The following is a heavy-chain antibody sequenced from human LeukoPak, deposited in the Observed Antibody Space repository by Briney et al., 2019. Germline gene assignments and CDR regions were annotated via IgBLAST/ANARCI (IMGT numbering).Heavy chain of an antibody. V-gene: IGHV3-23*01. CDR1: GFTFSSYA. Sequence: GGSLRLSCAASGFTFSSYAMSWVRQAPGKGLEWVSAISSSGGSTYYADSVKGRFTISRDNSKNTLYLQMNSLRAEDTAVYYCAKVSGYYDSSGYYPHYWGQGTLVTVSS. CDR3: AKVSGYYDSSGYYPHY. D-gene: IGHD3-22*01. J-gene: IGHJ4*02. CDR2: ISSSGGST.